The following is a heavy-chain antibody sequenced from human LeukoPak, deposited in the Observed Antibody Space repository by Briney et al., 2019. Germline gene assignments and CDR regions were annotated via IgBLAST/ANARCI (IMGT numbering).Heavy chain of an antibody. Sequence: PGGSLRLSCAASEFTFSSYSMNWVRQAPGKGLEWVSYITNSGNSKSYADSVKGRFTISRDNSKNTLYLQMNSLRAEDTAVYYCARDFPPHKRPYCTLVTRYYGMDVWGQGTTVTVSS. CDR3: ARDFPPHKRPYCTLVTRYYGMDV. J-gene: IGHJ6*02. D-gene: IGHD2-8*01. CDR1: EFTFSSYS. V-gene: IGHV3-48*01. CDR2: ITNSGNSK.